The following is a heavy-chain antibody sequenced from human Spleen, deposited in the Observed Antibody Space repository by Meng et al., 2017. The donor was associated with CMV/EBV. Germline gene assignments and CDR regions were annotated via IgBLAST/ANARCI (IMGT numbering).Heavy chain of an antibody. J-gene: IGHJ4*02. CDR2: IIPIFGTA. V-gene: IGHV1-69*05. Sequence: SVKVSCKASGGTFSSYAISWVRQAPGQGLEWMGGIIPIFGTANYAQKFQGRVTITTDESTSTAYMELSSLRSEDTAVYYCARDEYSSGWNAYYFDYWGQGTLVTVSS. D-gene: IGHD6-19*01. CDR3: ARDEYSSGWNAYYFDY. CDR1: GGTFSSYA.